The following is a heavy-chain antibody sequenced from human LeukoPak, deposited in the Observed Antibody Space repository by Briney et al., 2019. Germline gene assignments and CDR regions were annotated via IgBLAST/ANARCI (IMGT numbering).Heavy chain of an antibody. V-gene: IGHV1-24*01. J-gene: IGHJ6*02. CDR1: GYTLTELS. CDR3: ATLPPGPSSGWPRSPYYYYGMDV. Sequence: ASVKVSCKVSGYTLTELSMHWVRQAPGKGLEWMGGFDPEDGETIYAQKFQGRVTMTEDTSTDTAYMELSSLRSEDTAVYYCATLPPGPSSGWPRSPYYYYGMDVWGQGTTVTVSS. D-gene: IGHD6-19*01. CDR2: FDPEDGET.